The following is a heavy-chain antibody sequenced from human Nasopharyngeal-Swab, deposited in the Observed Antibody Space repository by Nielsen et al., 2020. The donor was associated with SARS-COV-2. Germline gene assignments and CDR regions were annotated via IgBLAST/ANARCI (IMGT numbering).Heavy chain of an antibody. J-gene: IGHJ2*01. CDR2: IYWDDDK. CDR3: ALERRRYSGYVPYWYFDL. D-gene: IGHD5-12*01. Sequence: SGPTLVKPTQTLTLTCTFSGFSLTTSGVGVGWIRQPPGKALEWLALIYWDDDKRYSPSLKSRLTITKDTSKNQVVLTLTNMDPVDTATYYCALERRRYSGYVPYWYFDLWGRGTLSLSPQ. CDR1: GFSLTTSGVG. V-gene: IGHV2-5*02.